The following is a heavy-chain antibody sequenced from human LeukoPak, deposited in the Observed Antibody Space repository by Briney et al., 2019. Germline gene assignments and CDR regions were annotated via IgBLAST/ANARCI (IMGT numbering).Heavy chain of an antibody. D-gene: IGHD6-19*01. CDR1: GGSFSGYY. V-gene: IGHV4-34*01. Sequence: SETLSLTCAVYGGSFSGYYWSWIRQPPGKGLEWIGEVNHSGSTNYNPSLKSRVTISVDTSKKQFSLKLSSVTAADTAVYYCARLPRPSIAVAGLRDYWGQGTLVTVSS. CDR2: VNHSGST. J-gene: IGHJ4*02. CDR3: ARLPRPSIAVAGLRDY.